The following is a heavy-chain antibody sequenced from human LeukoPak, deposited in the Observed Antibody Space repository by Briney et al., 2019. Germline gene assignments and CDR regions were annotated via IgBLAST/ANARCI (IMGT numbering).Heavy chain of an antibody. CDR1: GYTFTAYY. V-gene: IGHV1-2*02. CDR2: VNPNSGGT. CDR3: ARVFGAETTFAP. D-gene: IGHD3-16*01. Sequence: ASVKVSCKASGYTFTAYYILWVRQAPGQGLEWMGWVNPNSGGTKYAQKFQGRVNITRDTSTATGFMELTGLKSDDTAVYFCARVFGAETTFAPWGQGTLVSVPP. J-gene: IGHJ5*02.